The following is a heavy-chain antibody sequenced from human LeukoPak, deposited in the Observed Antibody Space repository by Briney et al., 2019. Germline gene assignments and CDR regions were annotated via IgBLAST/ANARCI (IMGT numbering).Heavy chain of an antibody. V-gene: IGHV3-15*01. Sequence: GGSLRLSCAASGFTFSNAWMSWVRQAPGKGLEWVGRIKSKTDGGTTDYAAPVKGRFTISRDDSKNTLYLQMNSLRAEDTAVYYCAAPMGYCSSTSCYIGYSNLDYWGQGTLVTVSS. CDR3: AAPMGYCSSTSCYIGYSNLDY. CDR1: GFTFSNAW. CDR2: IKSKTDGGTT. D-gene: IGHD2-2*02. J-gene: IGHJ4*02.